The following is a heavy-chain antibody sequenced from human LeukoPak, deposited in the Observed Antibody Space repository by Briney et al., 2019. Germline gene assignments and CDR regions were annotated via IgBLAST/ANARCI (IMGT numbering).Heavy chain of an antibody. V-gene: IGHV3-30*02. CDR3: AKGHIVVVPGLDY. CDR2: IRYDGSNK. CDR1: GFTFSSYG. J-gene: IGHJ4*02. Sequence: GGSLRLSCAASGFTFSSYGMHWVRQAPGKGLEWVAFIRYDGSNKYYADSVKGRFTISRDNSKNTLYLQMNSLRAEDTAVYYCAKGHIVVVPGLDYWGQGTLVTVSS. D-gene: IGHD2-2*01.